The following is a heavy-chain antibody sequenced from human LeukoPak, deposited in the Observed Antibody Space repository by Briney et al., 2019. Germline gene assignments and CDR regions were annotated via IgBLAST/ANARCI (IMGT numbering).Heavy chain of an antibody. V-gene: IGHV3-21*01. Sequence: GGSLRLSCAASGFTFSSYSMNWVRQAPGKGLEWVSSISSSSYIYYADSVKGRFTISRDNAKNSLYLQMNSLRAEDTAVYYCARFIAVAGNLVDYWGQGTLVTVSS. CDR2: ISSSSYI. J-gene: IGHJ4*02. CDR3: ARFIAVAGNLVDY. D-gene: IGHD6-19*01. CDR1: GFTFSSYS.